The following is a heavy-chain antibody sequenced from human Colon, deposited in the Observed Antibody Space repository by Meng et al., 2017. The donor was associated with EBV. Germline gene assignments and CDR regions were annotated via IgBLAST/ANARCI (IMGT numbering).Heavy chain of an antibody. Sequence: QVHLQQWGAGLLKPSETLSLTCGVSGGSLSGYYWSWIRHFPGRTLEFIGDINHSGSANYNPSLRSRVTISVDTSKNQIFLNLHSVTAADTAVYHCARTFGYCSNNNCPRTLGYWGQRTLVTVSS. CDR2: INHSGSA. CDR1: GGSLSGYY. J-gene: IGHJ4*02. V-gene: IGHV4-34*02. CDR3: ARTFGYCSNNNCPRTLGY. D-gene: IGHD2-2*03.